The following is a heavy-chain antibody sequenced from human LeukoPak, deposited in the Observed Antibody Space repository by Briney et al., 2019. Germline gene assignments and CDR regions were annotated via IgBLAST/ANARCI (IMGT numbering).Heavy chain of an antibody. J-gene: IGHJ4*02. CDR1: GGSISSYY. D-gene: IGHD3-22*01. V-gene: IGHV4-59*12. Sequence: SETLSLTCTVSGGSISSYYWSWIRQPPGKGLEWIGYIYYSGSTNYNPSLKSRVAISVDTSKNQFSLKLSSVTAADTAVYYCARFIITMIGDWWGQGTLVTVSS. CDR2: IYYSGST. CDR3: ARFIITMIGDW.